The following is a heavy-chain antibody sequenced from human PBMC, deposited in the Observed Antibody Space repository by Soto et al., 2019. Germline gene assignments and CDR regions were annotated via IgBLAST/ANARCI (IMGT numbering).Heavy chain of an antibody. Sequence: PGGSLRLSCAASGFTVSHYYMSWVRQAPGKGLEWVSIVYSGGSTYYADSVKGRFTISRDNSKNTLYLQMNSLRAEDTAVYYCARNDGFEWLSPSAWGQGTLVTVSS. D-gene: IGHD3-3*01. CDR3: ARNDGFEWLSPSA. CDR2: VYSGGST. J-gene: IGHJ4*02. CDR1: GFTVSHYY. V-gene: IGHV3-66*01.